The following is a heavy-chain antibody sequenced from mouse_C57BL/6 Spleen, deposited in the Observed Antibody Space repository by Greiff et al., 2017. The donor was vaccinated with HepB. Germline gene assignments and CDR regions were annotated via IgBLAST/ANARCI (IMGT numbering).Heavy chain of an antibody. D-gene: IGHD2-5*01. V-gene: IGHV1-55*01. CDR1: GYTFTSYW. Sequence: VQLQQPGAELVKPGASVKMSCKASGYTFTSYWITWVKQRPGQGLEWIGDIYPGSGSTNYNEKFKSKATLTVDTSSSTAYMQLSSLTSEDSAVYYCARVEDSKAWFAYWGQGTLVTVSA. CDR2: IYPGSGST. CDR3: ARVEDSKAWFAY. J-gene: IGHJ3*01.